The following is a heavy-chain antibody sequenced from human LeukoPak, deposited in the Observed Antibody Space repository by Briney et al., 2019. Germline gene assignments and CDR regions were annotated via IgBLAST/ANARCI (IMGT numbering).Heavy chain of an antibody. J-gene: IGHJ5*02. CDR3: ARESDRYCFSTSCPNWYDP. D-gene: IGHD2-2*01. Sequence: SETLSLTCTVSGGSISSSTYYWGWIRQPPGKGLAWIGCLYYSGSTYYNPSLKSRVTISVDTSKNQFSLKLSSVTAADTAVYYCARESDRYCFSTSCPNWYDPWGQGTLVTVSS. CDR2: LYYSGST. CDR1: GGSISSSTYY. V-gene: IGHV4-39*07.